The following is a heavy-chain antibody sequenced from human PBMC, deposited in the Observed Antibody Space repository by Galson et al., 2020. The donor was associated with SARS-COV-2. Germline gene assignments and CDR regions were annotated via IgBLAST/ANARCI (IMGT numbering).Heavy chain of an antibody. CDR3: ASLPAAGNRAYYYYGMDV. V-gene: IGHV3-21*01. Sequence: LSCAASGFTFSSYSMNWVRQAPGKGLEWVSSISSSSSYIYYADSVKGRFTISRDNAKNSLYLQMNSLRAEDTAVYYCASLPAAGNRAYYYYGMDVWGQGTTVTVSS. CDR2: ISSSSSYI. CDR1: GFTFSSYS. D-gene: IGHD6-13*01. J-gene: IGHJ6*02.